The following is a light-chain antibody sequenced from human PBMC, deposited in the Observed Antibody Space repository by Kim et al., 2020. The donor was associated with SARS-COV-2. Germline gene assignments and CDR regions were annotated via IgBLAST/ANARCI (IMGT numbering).Light chain of an antibody. J-gene: IGKJ4*01. CDR1: QSVSSN. CDR2: GAS. V-gene: IGKV3-15*01. Sequence: EIVMTQSPATLSVSPGERATLSCRASQSVSSNLAWYQQKPGQAPRLLIYGASTRATGIPARFSGSGSETEFTLTISSLQSEDFAIYYCQQYSDWPLTFGGGTKLEI. CDR3: QQYSDWPLT.